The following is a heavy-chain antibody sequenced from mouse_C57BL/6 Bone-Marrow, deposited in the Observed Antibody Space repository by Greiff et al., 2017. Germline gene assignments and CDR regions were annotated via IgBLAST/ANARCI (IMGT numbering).Heavy chain of an antibody. V-gene: IGHV14-2*01. Sequence: VQLQQSGAELVKPGASVKLSCTASGFNIKDYYMHWVKQRTEQGLEWIGRIDPEDGETKYAPQFQGKATITADTSSNTAYLQLSSLTSEDTAVYYGAMEFGDRPYYFDYWGQGTTLTVSS. J-gene: IGHJ2*01. CDR1: GFNIKDYY. CDR2: IDPEDGET. CDR3: AMEFGDRPYYFDY.